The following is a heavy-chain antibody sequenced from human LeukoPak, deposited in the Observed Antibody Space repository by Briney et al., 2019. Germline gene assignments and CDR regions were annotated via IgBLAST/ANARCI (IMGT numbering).Heavy chain of an antibody. Sequence: GGSLRLSCAASGFTFDDYAMHWVRQAPGKGLEWVSGISWNTGSIGYADSVKGRFTISRDNAKNSLYLQMNSLRAEDTALYYCAKDIEPSLGEVFTFDYWGQGTLVTVSS. CDR1: GFTFDDYA. D-gene: IGHD3-10*01. V-gene: IGHV3-9*01. J-gene: IGHJ4*02. CDR2: ISWNTGSI. CDR3: AKDIEPSLGEVFTFDY.